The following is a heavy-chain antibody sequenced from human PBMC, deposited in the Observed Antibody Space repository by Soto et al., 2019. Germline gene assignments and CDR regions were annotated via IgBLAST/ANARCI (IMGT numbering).Heavy chain of an antibody. V-gene: IGHV6-1*01. D-gene: IGHD3-10*01. CDR3: ARGRGYYYGSGSYSPSNYYYGMDV. J-gene: IGHJ6*02. CDR1: GDSVSSNSAA. Sequence: QTLSLTCVISGDSVSSNSAAWNWIRQSPSRGLEWLGRTYYRSKWYNDYAVSVKSRITINPDTSKNQFSLQLNSVTPEDTAVYYCARGRGYYYGSGSYSPSNYYYGMDVWGQGTTVTVSS. CDR2: TYYRSKWYN.